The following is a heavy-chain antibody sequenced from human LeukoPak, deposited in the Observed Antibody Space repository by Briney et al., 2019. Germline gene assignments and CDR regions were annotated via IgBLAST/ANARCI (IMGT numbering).Heavy chain of an antibody. CDR2: INPNSGGT. Sequence: ASVKVSCKASGYTFTGYYMHWVRQAPGQGLGWMGWINPNSGGTNYAQKFQGRVTMTEDTSTDTAYMELSSLRSEDTAVYYCATPGYGDYFDYWGQGTLVTVSS. CDR3: ATPGYGDYFDY. D-gene: IGHD4-17*01. J-gene: IGHJ4*02. CDR1: GYTFTGYY. V-gene: IGHV1-2*02.